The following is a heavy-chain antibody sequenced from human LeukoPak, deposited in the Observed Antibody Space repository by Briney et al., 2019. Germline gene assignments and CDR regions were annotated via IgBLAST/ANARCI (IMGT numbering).Heavy chain of an antibody. D-gene: IGHD1-26*01. V-gene: IGHV4-61*02. CDR2: IYTSGST. Sequence: PSETLSLTCTVSGGSISSGSYYWSWIRQPAGKGLEWIGRIYTSGSTNYNPSLKSRVTMSVDTSKNQFSLKLSSVTAADTAVYYCARDKGELSDAFDIWGQGTMVTVSS. CDR1: GGSISSGSYY. CDR3: ARDKGELSDAFDI. J-gene: IGHJ3*02.